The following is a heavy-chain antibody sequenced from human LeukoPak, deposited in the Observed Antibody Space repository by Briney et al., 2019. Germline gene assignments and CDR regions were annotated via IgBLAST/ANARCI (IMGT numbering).Heavy chain of an antibody. CDR3: ARIVAAGIIFFHR. Sequence: PGGSLRLSCAASGFTFSSYAMSWVRQAPGKGLEWVSYISSSGSTIYYADSVKGRFTISRDDAKSSLYLQMNSLRAEDTAVYYCARIVAAGIIFFHRWGQGTLVTVSS. CDR2: ISSSGSTI. J-gene: IGHJ1*01. D-gene: IGHD6-13*01. V-gene: IGHV3-48*04. CDR1: GFTFSSYA.